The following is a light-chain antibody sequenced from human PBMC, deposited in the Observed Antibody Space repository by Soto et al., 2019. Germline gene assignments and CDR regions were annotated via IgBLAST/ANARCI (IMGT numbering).Light chain of an antibody. CDR2: GAS. J-gene: IGKJ2*01. CDR3: QQYGSSPYT. Sequence: EIVLTQSPGTLSLSPGERVTLSCRASQRVSSSYLAWYRQKPGQAPRLLIYGASTRATGIPDRVSGSGSGTDFTLTISRLEPEDFAVYYCQQYGSSPYTFGQGTKLEIK. CDR1: QRVSSSY. V-gene: IGKV3-20*01.